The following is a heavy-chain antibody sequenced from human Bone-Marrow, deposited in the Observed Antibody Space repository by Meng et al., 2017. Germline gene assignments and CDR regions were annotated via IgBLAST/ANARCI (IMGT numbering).Heavy chain of an antibody. CDR1: GYPFSGYY. CDR3: GRDFQEYDSRTYYEGYNWFDP. V-gene: IGHV1-2*02. CDR2: INPNSGGT. J-gene: IGHJ5*02. D-gene: IGHD3-10*01. Sequence: QGQLVQSGAEVKNPGASVKVSCKASGYPFSGYYMHWVRLAPGQGLEWMGWINPNSGGTNYAEKFQGRVTMTRDTSIKTAYMELRRLTSDDTAVYYCGRDFQEYDSRTYYEGYNWFDPWGQGTLVTVSS.